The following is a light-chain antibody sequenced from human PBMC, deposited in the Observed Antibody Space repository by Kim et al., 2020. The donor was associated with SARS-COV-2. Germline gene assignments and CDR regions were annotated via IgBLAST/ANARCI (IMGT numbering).Light chain of an antibody. CDR1: SSDVGGYNY. CDR3: SSYTSSSTWV. Sequence: GQSITISCTGTSSDVGGYNYVSWYQQNPGKAPKLMIYDVSNRPSGVSNRFSGSKSGNTASLTISGRQAEDEADYYCSSYTSSSTWVFGGGTQLTVL. CDR2: DVS. J-gene: IGLJ3*02. V-gene: IGLV2-14*03.